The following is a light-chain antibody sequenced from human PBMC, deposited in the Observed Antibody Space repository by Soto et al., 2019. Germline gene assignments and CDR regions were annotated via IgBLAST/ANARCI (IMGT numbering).Light chain of an antibody. Sequence: EIVLTQSPGTLSLSPGERATLSCRASQSVSSIYFAWYQQKSGHAPRLLIYGASTRDTGISDRFSGSGSGTEFTLTISRLEPDDFAVYYCQQYGTSPLTFGGGTKVEIK. CDR1: QSVSSIY. CDR2: GAS. CDR3: QQYGTSPLT. J-gene: IGKJ4*01. V-gene: IGKV3-20*01.